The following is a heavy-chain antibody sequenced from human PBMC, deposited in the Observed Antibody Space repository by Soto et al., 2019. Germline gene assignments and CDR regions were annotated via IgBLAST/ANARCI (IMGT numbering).Heavy chain of an antibody. CDR3: VRQPLATLALYGMDV. CDR2: TYYRSKWNL. CDR1: GDSVPANSAA. V-gene: IGHV6-1*01. D-gene: IGHD6-6*01. Sequence: PSHTLALTCVISGDSVPANSAAWNWISQSPSSGLEWLGRTYYRSKWNLDYAESVKSRMSIIPDTSNNHFSLLLNSVTPADTAVYYCVRQPLATLALYGMDVWGQGTTVTVTS. J-gene: IGHJ6*02.